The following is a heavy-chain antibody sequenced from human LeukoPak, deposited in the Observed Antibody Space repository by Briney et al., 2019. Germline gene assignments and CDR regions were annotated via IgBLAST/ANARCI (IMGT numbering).Heavy chain of an antibody. CDR3: ARDGLGSAFDI. D-gene: IGHD1-26*01. V-gene: IGHV4-34*01. Sequence: PSETLSLTCAVYGGSFSGYYWSWIRQPPGKGLEWIGEINHSGSTNYNPSLKSRVTISVDTSKNQFSLKLSSVTAADTAVYYCARDGLGSAFDIWGQGTMVTVSS. CDR2: INHSGST. J-gene: IGHJ3*02. CDR1: GGSFSGYY.